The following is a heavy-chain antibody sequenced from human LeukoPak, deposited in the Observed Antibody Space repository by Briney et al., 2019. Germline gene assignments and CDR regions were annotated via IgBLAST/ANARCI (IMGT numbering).Heavy chain of an antibody. J-gene: IGHJ4*02. Sequence: SETLSLTCAVYGGSFSGYYWSWIRQPPGKGLEWIGEINHSGSTNYNPSLKSRVTISVDTSKNQFSLKLSSVTAADTAVYYCARPIHGYNSPFDYWGQGTLVTVSS. V-gene: IGHV4-34*01. D-gene: IGHD5-24*01. CDR3: ARPIHGYNSPFDY. CDR1: GGSFSGYY. CDR2: INHSGST.